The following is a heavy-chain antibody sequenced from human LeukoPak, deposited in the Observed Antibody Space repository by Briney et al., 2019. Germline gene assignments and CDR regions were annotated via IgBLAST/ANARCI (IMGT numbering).Heavy chain of an antibody. CDR2: IKSKTDGGTT. V-gene: IGHV3-15*01. Sequence: GGSLRLSCAASGFTFSNAWMSWVRQAPGKGLEWVGRIKSKTDGGTTDYAAPVKGRFTISRDDSKNTLYLQMNSLKNEDTAVYYCTTGRCSGGSCYSGCYWGQGTLVTVSS. J-gene: IGHJ4*02. CDR3: TTGRCSGGSCYSGCY. CDR1: GFTFSNAW. D-gene: IGHD2-15*01.